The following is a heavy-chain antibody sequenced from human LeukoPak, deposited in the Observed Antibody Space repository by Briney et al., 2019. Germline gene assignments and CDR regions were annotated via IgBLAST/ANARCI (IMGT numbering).Heavy chain of an antibody. CDR2: IYYSGST. D-gene: IGHD6-13*01. CDR1: GDSFGSGGYY. J-gene: IGHJ6*02. CDR3: AREASASRTNYYGMDV. Sequence: PSETLSLTCTVSGDSFGSGGYYWSWIRQHPGKGLECIGYIYYSGSTFYNPSLKSRVTMSVDTSRNQFSLKLSSVTAADTAVYYCAREASASRTNYYGMDVWGQGTTVTVSS. V-gene: IGHV4-31*03.